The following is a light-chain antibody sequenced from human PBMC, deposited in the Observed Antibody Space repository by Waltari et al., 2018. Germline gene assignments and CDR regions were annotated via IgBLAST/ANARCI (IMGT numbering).Light chain of an antibody. CDR3: AAWDDSLRAWV. J-gene: IGLJ3*02. CDR1: NSNIGSNY. CDR2: RNT. Sequence: QSVLIQPPSASETPGQRVPISCSASNSNIGSNYVGWYQHLPGTAPELLIYRNTQRPSGVPDRFSGSKSDTSASLAISGLRSEDEADYYCAAWDDSLRAWVFGGGTKLTVL. V-gene: IGLV1-47*01.